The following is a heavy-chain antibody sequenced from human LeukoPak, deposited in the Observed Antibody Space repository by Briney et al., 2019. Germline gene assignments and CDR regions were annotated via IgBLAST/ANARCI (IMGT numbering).Heavy chain of an antibody. CDR3: AREGLEWLLYHYYYYGMDV. V-gene: IGHV3-23*01. CDR1: GFTFSSYA. J-gene: IGHJ6*02. CDR2: ISSSGSST. Sequence: GGSLRLSCAASGFTFSSYAVSWARQAPGKGLEWVSAISSSGSSTYYADSVKGRFTISRDNAKNSLYLQMNSLRAEDTAVYYCAREGLEWLLYHYYYYGMDVWGQGTTVTVSS. D-gene: IGHD3-3*01.